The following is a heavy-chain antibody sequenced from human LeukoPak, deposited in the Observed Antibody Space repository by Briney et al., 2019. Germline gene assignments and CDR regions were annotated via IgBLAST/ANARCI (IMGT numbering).Heavy chain of an antibody. CDR3: AQGWSFDY. CDR1: GFTFSSYA. J-gene: IGHJ4*02. V-gene: IGHV3-30*18. CDR2: ISYDGSNK. Sequence: GGSLRLSCAASGFTFSSYAMSWVRQAPGKGLEWVAVISYDGSNKYYADSVKGRFTISRDNSKNTLYLQMNSLRAEDTAVYYCAQGWSFDYWGQGTLVTVSS.